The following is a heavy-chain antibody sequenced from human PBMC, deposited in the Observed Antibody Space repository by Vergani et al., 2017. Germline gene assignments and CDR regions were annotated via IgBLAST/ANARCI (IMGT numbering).Heavy chain of an antibody. Sequence: EVQLVESGGGLVQPGGSLRLSCAASGFTFSSYDMHWVRQATGKGLEWVSGIGTAGDTYYTGSVKGRFTISRDNSKNTLYLQRNSLRAEDTAVYYCAKNTGDYWMIDYWGQGTLVTVSS. V-gene: IGHV3-13*04. CDR2: IGTAGDT. CDR1: GFTFSSYD. D-gene: IGHD4-17*01. CDR3: AKNTGDYWMIDY. J-gene: IGHJ4*02.